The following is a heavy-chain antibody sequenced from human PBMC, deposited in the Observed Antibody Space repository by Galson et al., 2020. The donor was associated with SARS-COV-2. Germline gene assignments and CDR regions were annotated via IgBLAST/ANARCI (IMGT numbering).Heavy chain of an antibody. Sequence: SETLSLTCAVSGGSITSGGYSWTWIRQPPGKALEWIGYIYQSGATQYNPSLKSRLSISMDRSKNQLSLDLRSVNVADSAVYYCARRYTSGLSPYWYLDLWALAPWSLSPQ. D-gene: IGHD5-18*01. CDR1: GGSITSGGYS. J-gene: IGHJ2*01. V-gene: IGHV4-30-2*01. CDR3: ARRYTSGLSPYWYLDL. CDR2: IYQSGAT.